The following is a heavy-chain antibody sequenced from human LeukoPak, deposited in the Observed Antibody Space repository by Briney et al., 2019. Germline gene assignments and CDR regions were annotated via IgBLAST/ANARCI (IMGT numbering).Heavy chain of an antibody. J-gene: IGHJ6*03. Sequence: PSETLFLTCTVSGGSISSSSYYWGWIRQPPGKGLEWIGSIYYSGSTYYNPSLKSRVTISVDTSKNQFSLKLSSVTAADTAVYYCARGGSHYDFWSGYFSGYYYYMDVWGKGTTVTVSS. CDR3: ARGGSHYDFWSGYFSGYYYYMDV. V-gene: IGHV4-39*07. CDR1: GGSISSSSYY. CDR2: IYYSGST. D-gene: IGHD3-3*01.